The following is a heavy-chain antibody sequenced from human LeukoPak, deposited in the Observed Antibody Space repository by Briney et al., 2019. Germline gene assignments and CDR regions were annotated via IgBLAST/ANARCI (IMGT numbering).Heavy chain of an antibody. D-gene: IGHD2-15*01. CDR2: IYYRGST. J-gene: IGHJ4*02. CDR3: ARETCSGGSCFQFDF. V-gene: IGHV4-59*01. Sequence: SETLSLTCTVSGDSISNYYSSWIRQSPGEGLEWFGYIYYRGSTNYNPSLKSRVTISVDTSKNQFSLKLSSVTAAGTAVYYCARETCSGGSCFQFDFWGQGTLVTVSS. CDR1: GDSISNYY.